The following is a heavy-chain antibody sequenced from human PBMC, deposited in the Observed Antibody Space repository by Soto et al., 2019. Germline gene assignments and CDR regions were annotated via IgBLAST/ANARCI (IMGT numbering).Heavy chain of an antibody. CDR1: GFTFSSYS. CDR3: ARQLGYCTNGVCPTGY. D-gene: IGHD2-8*01. J-gene: IGHJ4*02. CDR2: ISSSSSYI. Sequence: EVPLVESGGGLVKPGGSLRLSCAASGFTFSSYSMNWVRQAPGKGLEWVSSISSSSSYIYYADSVKGRFTISRDNAKNSLYLQMNGLRAEDTAVYYCARQLGYCTNGVCPTGYWGQGTLVTVSS. V-gene: IGHV3-21*01.